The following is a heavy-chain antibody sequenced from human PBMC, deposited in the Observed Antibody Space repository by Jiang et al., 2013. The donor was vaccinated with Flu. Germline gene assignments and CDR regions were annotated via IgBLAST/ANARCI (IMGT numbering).Heavy chain of an antibody. CDR2: IYYNGST. D-gene: IGHD3-16*02. J-gene: IGHJ4*02. V-gene: IGHV4-59*01. CDR1: GGSISGYY. CDR3: ARVVGVIAYQGMILDY. Sequence: GSGLVKPSETLSLTCTVSGGSISGYYWSWLRQSPGKGLEWIGYIYYNGSTNYNPSLKSRVSISTDTSKNQFSLKVSSVTAADTAVYYCARVVGVIAYQGMILDYWGQGTLVTVSS.